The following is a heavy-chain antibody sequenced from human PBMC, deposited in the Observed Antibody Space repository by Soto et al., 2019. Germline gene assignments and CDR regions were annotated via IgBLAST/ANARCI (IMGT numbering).Heavy chain of an antibody. CDR1: GYTFTGYY. Sequence: QVQLEQSGAEVTKPGASVKVSCKASGYTFTGYYIHWVRQAPGQGLEWMGWINTYTGSTNYAQKFQGWVTLTRDTSISTAYMEMHRLTSDDTAVYYCAREEQLGYYGMDVWGQGTTVNVSS. CDR2: INTYTGST. CDR3: AREEQLGYYGMDV. D-gene: IGHD1-1*01. J-gene: IGHJ6*02. V-gene: IGHV1-2*04.